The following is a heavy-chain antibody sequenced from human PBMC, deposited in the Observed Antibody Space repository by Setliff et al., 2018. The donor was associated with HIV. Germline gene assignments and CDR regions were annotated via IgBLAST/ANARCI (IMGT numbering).Heavy chain of an antibody. CDR3: AHYYYDTSGQPFDY. J-gene: IGHJ4*02. CDR1: GDSTSSYY. Sequence: SETLPLTCPVSGDSTSSYYWSWIRQPPGKGLEWIGYIYTTGSTNYNPSLKSRVTISLDTSKNQLSLKLSSVTAADTAVYYCAHYYYDTSGQPFDYWGQGTLVTVSS. D-gene: IGHD3-22*01. V-gene: IGHV4-4*09. CDR2: IYTTGST.